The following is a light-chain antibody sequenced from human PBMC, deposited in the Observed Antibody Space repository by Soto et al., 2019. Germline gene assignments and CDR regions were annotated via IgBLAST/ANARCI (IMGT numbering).Light chain of an antibody. V-gene: IGKV1-39*01. CDR3: QQSFTSWT. Sequence: DIQMTQSPSSLSASVGDRVTITCRASQSVGNFLNWYQQKPGLPPKYLIYAASNLQSGVPSRFSGSGSGTDFTITSSNLQPEYVANYYCQQSFTSWTFGQGTKVEVK. CDR2: AAS. J-gene: IGKJ1*01. CDR1: QSVGNF.